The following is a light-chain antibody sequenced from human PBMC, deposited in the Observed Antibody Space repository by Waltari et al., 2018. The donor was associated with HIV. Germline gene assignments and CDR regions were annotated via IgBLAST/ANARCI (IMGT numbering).Light chain of an antibody. CDR2: SDS. J-gene: IGLJ1*01. Sequence: SYELTQPHSVSVATVQMARITCGGDNIGRKTVDWHHQKSGQDPVLVIYSDSNRPSGIPERLSGSSPGNTATRTISWIEAGDEADYSCQVWDSSSDHYVFGTGTKVTVL. V-gene: IGLV3-12*02. CDR3: QVWDSSSDHYV. CDR1: NIGRKT.